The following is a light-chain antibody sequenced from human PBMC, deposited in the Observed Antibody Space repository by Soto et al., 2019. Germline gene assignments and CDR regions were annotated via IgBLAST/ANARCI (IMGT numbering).Light chain of an antibody. CDR1: QSIGKH. CDR2: GAS. J-gene: IGKJ5*01. CDR3: LQHTSYPLT. Sequence: DIQMTQSPSVLSASVGDRVTITCRASQSIGKHLNWYQQKPGKAPKFLIYGASTLQSGVPSRFSGSGPGTVFTLTISSLQPEDLGTYYCLQHTSYPLTFGQGTRLEIK. V-gene: IGKV1-17*01.